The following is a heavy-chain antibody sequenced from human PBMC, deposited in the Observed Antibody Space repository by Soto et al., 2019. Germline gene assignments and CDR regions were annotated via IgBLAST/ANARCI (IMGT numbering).Heavy chain of an antibody. CDR1: GGTFSSYA. V-gene: IGHV1-69*01. D-gene: IGHD5-18*01. Sequence: QVQLVQSGAEVKKPGSSVKVSCKASGGTFSSYAISWVRQAPGQGLEWMGGIIPIFGTANYAQKFQGRVTITADDSTSTAYMELSSMRSEDTAVYYCARGSRKSTYSYGYYYYGMDVWGQGTTVTVSS. J-gene: IGHJ6*02. CDR3: ARGSRKSTYSYGYYYYGMDV. CDR2: IIPIFGTA.